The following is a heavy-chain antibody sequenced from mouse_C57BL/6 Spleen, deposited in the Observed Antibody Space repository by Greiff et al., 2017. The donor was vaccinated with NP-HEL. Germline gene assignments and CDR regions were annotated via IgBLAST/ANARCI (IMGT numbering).Heavy chain of an antibody. V-gene: IGHV1-50*01. CDR3: ARRDYYGSSYVAWFAY. Sequence: VQLQQPGAELVKPGASVKLSCKASGYTFTSYWMQWVKQRPGQGLEWIGEIDPSDSYTNYNQKFKGKATLTVDTSSGTAYMQLSSLTSEDSAVYYCARRDYYGSSYVAWFAYWGQGTLVTVSA. D-gene: IGHD1-1*01. CDR2: IDPSDSYT. CDR1: GYTFTSYW. J-gene: IGHJ3*01.